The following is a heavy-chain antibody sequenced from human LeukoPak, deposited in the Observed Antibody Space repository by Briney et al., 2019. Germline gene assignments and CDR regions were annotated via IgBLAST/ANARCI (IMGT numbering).Heavy chain of an antibody. Sequence: SETLSLTCSVSGGSINSDYWNWIRQPPGKGLEWIGYIYHIGSTNYNPSLKSRVTISIEKSKKQFSLKLNTVPAADTAIYYCARVGGMTTINNAAFEIWGHGTMVTVSS. D-gene: IGHD5-24*01. CDR2: IYHIGST. V-gene: IGHV4-59*01. CDR3: ARVGGMTTINNAAFEI. J-gene: IGHJ3*02. CDR1: GGSINSDY.